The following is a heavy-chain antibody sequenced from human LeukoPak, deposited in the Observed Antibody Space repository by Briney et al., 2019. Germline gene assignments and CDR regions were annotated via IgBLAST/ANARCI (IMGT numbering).Heavy chain of an antibody. CDR2: IHYSGAT. D-gene: IGHD3-22*01. Sequence: SETLSLTCTVSGDSISNRISYWAWVRQPPGKGLEWIATIHYSGATYYNPSLKSRVTISVDTSNIQFSLRVISVTAADTAVYYCARLSNSDSSGYYWGFEYWGRGTLVTVSS. CDR1: GDSISNRISY. V-gene: IGHV4-39*01. J-gene: IGHJ4*02. CDR3: ARLSNSDSSGYYWGFEY.